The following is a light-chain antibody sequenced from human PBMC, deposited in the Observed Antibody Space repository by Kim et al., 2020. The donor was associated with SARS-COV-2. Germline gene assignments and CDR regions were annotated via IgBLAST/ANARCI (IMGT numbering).Light chain of an antibody. CDR1: QSISGY. J-gene: IGKJ2*01. V-gene: IGKV1-39*01. Sequence: DIQMTQSPSSLSAYVEDRVTITCRASQSISGYLNWYQHKPGKTPNLLIYSASRLQTGVPSRFSGRGSGTNFNLTITGLQPADFATYYCQQTYSILYTYGQGTKLEI. CDR3: QQTYSILYT. CDR2: SAS.